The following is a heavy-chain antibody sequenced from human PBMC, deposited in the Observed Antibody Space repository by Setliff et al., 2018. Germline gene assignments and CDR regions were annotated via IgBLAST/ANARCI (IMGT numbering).Heavy chain of an antibody. J-gene: IGHJ6*03. CDR2: INTNTGNP. D-gene: IGHD3-10*01. V-gene: IGHV7-4-1*02. CDR1: GYTFRSYA. CDR3: ARSVGGLGEIPRAYYYHMDV. Sequence: ASVKVSCKASGYTFRSYAMNWVRQAPGQGLEWMGWINTNTGNPTYAQGFTGRFVFSLDTSVSTAYLQISSLKPEDTAVYYCARSVGGLGEIPRAYYYHMDVWGNGTMVTVSS.